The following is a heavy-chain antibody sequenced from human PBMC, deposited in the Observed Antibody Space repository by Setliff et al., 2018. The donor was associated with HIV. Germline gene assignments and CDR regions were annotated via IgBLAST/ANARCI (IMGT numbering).Heavy chain of an antibody. J-gene: IGHJ4*02. CDR2: VSSIGNT. CDR1: GISINGYY. V-gene: IGHV4-4*08. Sequence: SETLSLTCGVSGISINGYYWSWIRQSPRTRLEWIGYVSSIGNTNYNPSLKSRVTISVDTSKNQFSLQLNSVTAADTAVYFCARTRAPYFFDFWGQGAQVTVSS. D-gene: IGHD1-26*01. CDR3: ARTRAPYFFDF.